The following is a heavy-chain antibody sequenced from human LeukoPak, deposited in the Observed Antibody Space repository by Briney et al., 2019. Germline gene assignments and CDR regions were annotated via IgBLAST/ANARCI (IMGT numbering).Heavy chain of an antibody. J-gene: IGHJ4*02. CDR2: INHSGST. D-gene: IGHD6-13*01. V-gene: IGHV4-34*01. Sequence: KPSETLSLTCAVYGGSFSGYYWSWIRQPPGKGLEWIGEINHSGSTNYNPSLKSRVTISVDTSKNQLSLKLSSVTAADTAVYYCARNVGYSSSWYRRGFDYWGQGTLVTVSS. CDR1: GGSFSGYY. CDR3: ARNVGYSSSWYRRGFDY.